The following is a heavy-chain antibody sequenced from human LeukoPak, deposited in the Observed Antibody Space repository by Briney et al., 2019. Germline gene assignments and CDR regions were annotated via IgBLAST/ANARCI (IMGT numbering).Heavy chain of an antibody. J-gene: IGHJ4*02. CDR1: GFTFSSYA. V-gene: IGHV3-23*01. Sequence: GGSLRLSCAASGFTFSSYAMSWVRQAPGKGLEWVSAISGSGGSTYYADSVKGQFTISRDNSKNTLYLQMNSLRAEDTAVYYCAKDETYYDILTGWFPYWGQGTLVTVSS. D-gene: IGHD3-9*01. CDR2: ISGSGGST. CDR3: AKDETYYDILTGWFPY.